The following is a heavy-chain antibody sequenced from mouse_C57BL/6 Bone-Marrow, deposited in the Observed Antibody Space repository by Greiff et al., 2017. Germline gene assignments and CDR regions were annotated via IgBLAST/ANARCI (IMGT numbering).Heavy chain of an antibody. J-gene: IGHJ2*01. D-gene: IGHD2-4*01. V-gene: IGHV5-4*01. CDR1: GFTFSSYA. Sequence: EVQVVEPGAGLVKPGGSLKLSCAASGFTFSSYAMSWVRQTPEKRLEWVATISDGGSYTYYPDNVKGRFTFSRDNAKNNLYLQMSHLKSEDKAMYYEARGGSTMNDYWGQGTTVTVSS. CDR2: ISDGGSYT. CDR3: ARGGSTMNDY.